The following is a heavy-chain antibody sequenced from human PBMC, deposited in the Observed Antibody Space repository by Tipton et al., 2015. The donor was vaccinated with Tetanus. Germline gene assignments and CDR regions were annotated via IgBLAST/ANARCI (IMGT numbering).Heavy chain of an antibody. CDR1: GFTFSDYG. V-gene: IGHV3-30*18. CDR3: AKSEAQLRSPNHYYSYGLDV. D-gene: IGHD5-18*01. Sequence: SLRLSCAASGFTFSDYGTHWVRQAPGKGLEWVAVLSFDGTNEDYADSVKGRFTISRDNSKNTLFLKMNSLRPEEAAVYYCAKSEAQLRSPNHYYSYGLDVWGQGTTVSVSS. J-gene: IGHJ6*02. CDR2: LSFDGTNE.